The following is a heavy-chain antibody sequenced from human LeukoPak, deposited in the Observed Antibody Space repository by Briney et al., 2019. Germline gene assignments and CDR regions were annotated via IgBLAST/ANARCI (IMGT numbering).Heavy chain of an antibody. Sequence: SQTLSLPCTVSGGSISSGGYYWSWIRQHPGKGLEWIGYIYYSGSTYYNPSLKSRVTISVDTSKNQFSLKLSSVTAADTAVYYCARDRQTSALYGMDVWGQGTTVTVSS. J-gene: IGHJ6*02. CDR3: ARDRQTSALYGMDV. CDR2: IYYSGST. CDR1: GGSISSGGYY. V-gene: IGHV4-31*03. D-gene: IGHD6-6*01.